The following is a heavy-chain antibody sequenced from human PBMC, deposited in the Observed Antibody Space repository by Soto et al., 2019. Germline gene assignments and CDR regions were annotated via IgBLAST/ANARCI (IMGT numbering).Heavy chain of an antibody. CDR2: ISGSGGST. D-gene: IGHD1-7*01. CDR1: GFTFSSYA. J-gene: IGHJ3*02. Sequence: EVQLLESGGGLVQPGGSLRLSCAASGFTFSSYAMSWVRQAPGKGLEWVSAISGSGGSTYYADSVKGRFTISRDNSKNTLYLQMNSQRAEDTAVYYCAKNWNYGLYAFDIWGRGTMVTVSS. V-gene: IGHV3-23*01. CDR3: AKNWNYGLYAFDI.